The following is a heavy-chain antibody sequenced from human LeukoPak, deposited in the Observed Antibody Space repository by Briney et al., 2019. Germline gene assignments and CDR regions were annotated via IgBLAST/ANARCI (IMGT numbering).Heavy chain of an antibody. V-gene: IGHV1-69*05. CDR1: GGTFSSYA. Sequence: SVKVSCKASGGTFSSYAISWVRQAPGQGLEWMGGIIPIFGTANYAQKFQGRVTITTDESTSTAYMELSSLRSEDTAVYYCAYSTGGGLRFLEWLYFDYWGQGTLVTVSS. D-gene: IGHD3-3*01. CDR2: IIPIFGTA. CDR3: AYSTGGGLRFLEWLYFDY. J-gene: IGHJ4*02.